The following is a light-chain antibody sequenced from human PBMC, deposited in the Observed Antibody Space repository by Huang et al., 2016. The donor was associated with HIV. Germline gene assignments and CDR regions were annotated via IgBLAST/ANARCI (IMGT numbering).Light chain of an antibody. Sequence: DIQMTQSPSSLSASVGDRVTITCRASQSISNYLNWYQQKPGKAPKLLIYAASSLQSGVPSRCSGSGSGTDFTLTISSLQPEDFATYYCQQSYSTPFTFGPGTKVDI. CDR2: AAS. J-gene: IGKJ3*01. V-gene: IGKV1-39*01. CDR3: QQSYSTPFT. CDR1: QSISNY.